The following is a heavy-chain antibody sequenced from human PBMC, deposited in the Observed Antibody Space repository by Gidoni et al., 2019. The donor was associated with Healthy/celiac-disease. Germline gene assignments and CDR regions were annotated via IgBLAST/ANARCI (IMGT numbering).Heavy chain of an antibody. CDR2: IGTAGDT. Sequence: EVQLVESGGGLVQPGGTLRLSCAASGFTFSSYDMHWVRQATGKGLEWVSAIGTAGDTYYPGSVKGRFTISRENAKNSLYLQMNSLRAGDTAVYYCARARALSGSYASYFDYWGQGTLVTVSS. CDR1: GFTFSSYD. V-gene: IGHV3-13*01. J-gene: IGHJ4*02. CDR3: ARARALSGSYASYFDY. D-gene: IGHD1-26*01.